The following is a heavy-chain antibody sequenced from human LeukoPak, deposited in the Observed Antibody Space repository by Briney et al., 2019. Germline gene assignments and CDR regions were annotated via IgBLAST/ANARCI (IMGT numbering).Heavy chain of an antibody. V-gene: IGHV3-15*01. D-gene: IGHD5-18*01. CDR3: TTNTAFDY. CDR1: GFTVSSAW. CDR2: IKSKTEGGTT. J-gene: IGHJ4*02. Sequence: GGSLRLSCVASGFTVSSAWMSRVRQAPGKGLEWVGRIKSKTEGGTTEYAAPVKGRFTISRDDSKNTLYLRMNSLKTEDTALYYCTTNTAFDYWGQGTLVTVSS.